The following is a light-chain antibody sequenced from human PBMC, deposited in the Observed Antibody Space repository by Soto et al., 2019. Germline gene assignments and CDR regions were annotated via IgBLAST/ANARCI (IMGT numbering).Light chain of an antibody. CDR3: QQYDSYSWT. V-gene: IGKV1-39*01. Sequence: DIQMTQSPSSLSASVGDRVTITCRASQSISSYLNWYQQKPGKAPKLLIYAASSLQSGVPSRFSGSGSGTDFTLTINSLQPEDFATYYCQQYDSYSWTFDQGTKVDIK. CDR2: AAS. CDR1: QSISSY. J-gene: IGKJ1*01.